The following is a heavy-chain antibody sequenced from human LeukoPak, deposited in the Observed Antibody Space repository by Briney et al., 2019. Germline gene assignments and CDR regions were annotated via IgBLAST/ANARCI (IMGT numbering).Heavy chain of an antibody. CDR2: IIPIFETT. Sequence: SVKVSCKASGGTFSTYAINWVRQAPGQGLEWMGRIIPIFETTTYAQKFQARVTINTDESSSTAYMELSSLRSEDTAMYYCARDPRYCIGDSCYPNAFDVWGQGTMVTISS. CDR3: ARDPRYCIGDSCYPNAFDV. J-gene: IGHJ3*01. V-gene: IGHV1-69*05. CDR1: GGTFSTYA. D-gene: IGHD2-15*01.